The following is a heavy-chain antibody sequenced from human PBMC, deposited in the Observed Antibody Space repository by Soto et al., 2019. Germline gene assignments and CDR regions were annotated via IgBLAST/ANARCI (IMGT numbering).Heavy chain of an antibody. Sequence: QVQLLQSGAEMKKPGSSVKVSCKASGGTFSTYTIIWVRQAPGQGLEWMGRIIPMLDITNTAQSFQGRVMITADKSTSTAYLELSVLRSDDTAIYFCTLGSWSAETFDIWGRGTMVTVSS. CDR1: GGTFSTYT. D-gene: IGHD6-13*01. J-gene: IGHJ3*02. V-gene: IGHV1-69*02. CDR2: IIPMLDIT. CDR3: TLGSWSAETFDI.